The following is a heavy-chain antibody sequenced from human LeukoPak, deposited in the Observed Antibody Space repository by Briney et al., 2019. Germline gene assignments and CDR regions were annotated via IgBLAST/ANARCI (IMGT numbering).Heavy chain of an antibody. D-gene: IGHD1-26*01. J-gene: IGHJ4*02. V-gene: IGHV3-7*05. CDR2: IKQDGSEK. CDR3: ARDKSVGATPFDY. Sequence: GGSLRLSCAASGFTFSNYWMGWVRQAPGKGLERVANIKQDGSEKYYVDSVKGRFTISRDNAKKSLYLQMNSLRAEDPAVYYCARDKSVGATPFDYWGQGTLVTVSS. CDR1: GFTFSNYW.